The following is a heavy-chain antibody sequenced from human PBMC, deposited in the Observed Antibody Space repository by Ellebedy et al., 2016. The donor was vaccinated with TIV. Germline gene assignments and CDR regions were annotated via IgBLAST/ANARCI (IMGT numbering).Heavy chain of an antibody. CDR2: MNTKSGTT. CDR1: GYTFTSYD. V-gene: IGHV1-8*01. CDR3: ASGGGCNNSTHYEDWFDP. Sequence: AASVKVSCKASGYTFTSYDINWVRQATGQGPEWMGWMNTKSGTTGYAQKFQGRVTMTMNTSISTAYMELSSLRSEDTAVYYCASGGGCNNSTHYEDWFDPWGQGTLVTVSS. J-gene: IGHJ5*02. D-gene: IGHD2/OR15-2a*01.